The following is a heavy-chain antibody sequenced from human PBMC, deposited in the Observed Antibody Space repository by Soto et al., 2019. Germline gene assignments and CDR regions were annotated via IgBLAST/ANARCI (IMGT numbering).Heavy chain of an antibody. J-gene: IGHJ4*02. V-gene: IGHV4-59*08. CDR2: IYYTGTT. CDR3: ARYVRDPGTYYLNY. Sequence: SETLSLTCTVSGGSINGHYWSWIRHPPGKELEWIGYIYYTGTTNFNPSLKSRAPMSLDTSKNQFSLKLSSVTAADTAVYYCARYVRDPGTYYLNYWGQGTLVTVSS. D-gene: IGHD3-10*02. CDR1: GGSINGHY.